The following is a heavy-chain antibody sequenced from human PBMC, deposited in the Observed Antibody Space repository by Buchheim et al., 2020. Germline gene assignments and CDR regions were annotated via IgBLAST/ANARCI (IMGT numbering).Heavy chain of an antibody. CDR3: ARHEVVGGGPVDS. CDR1: DGSIRSSDHY. D-gene: IGHD1-26*01. V-gene: IGHV4-39*01. CDR2: IFYTGST. Sequence: QLQLQESGPGLVKPSETLSLTCTVSDGSIRSSDHYWGWIRQPPGRGLEWIASIFYTGSTYQNPSLQSRVTISVDTSKSQFSLKLNSVTAADTAVYYCARHEVVGGGPVDSWGQGTL. J-gene: IGHJ5*01.